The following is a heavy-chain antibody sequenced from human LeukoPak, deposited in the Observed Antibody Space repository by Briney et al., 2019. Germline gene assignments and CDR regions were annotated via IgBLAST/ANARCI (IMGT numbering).Heavy chain of an antibody. CDR2: INHSGST. Sequence: SETLSLTCAVYGGSFSGYYWSWIRQPPGKGLEWIWEINHSGSTNYNPSLKSRVTMLVDMSKNQFSLKLSSVTAADTAVYYCARGGDSSGYYLQDAFDIWGQGTMVTVSS. CDR3: ARGGDSSGYYLQDAFDI. J-gene: IGHJ3*02. D-gene: IGHD3-22*01. CDR1: GGSFSGYY. V-gene: IGHV4-34*01.